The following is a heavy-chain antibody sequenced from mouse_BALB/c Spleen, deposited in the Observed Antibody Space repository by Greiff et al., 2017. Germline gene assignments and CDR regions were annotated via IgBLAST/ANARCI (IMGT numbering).Heavy chain of an antibody. V-gene: IGHV1-87*01. CDR1: GYTFTSYW. J-gene: IGHJ2*01. CDR3: ASGEDLGDY. Sequence: QVQLKQSGAELARPGASVKLSCKASGYTFTSYWMHWVKQTPGQGLEWIGAIYPGNGDTSYNQKFKGKATLTADKSSSTAYMQLSSLTSEDSAVYYCASGEDLGDYWGQGTTLTVSS. CDR2: IYPGNGDT.